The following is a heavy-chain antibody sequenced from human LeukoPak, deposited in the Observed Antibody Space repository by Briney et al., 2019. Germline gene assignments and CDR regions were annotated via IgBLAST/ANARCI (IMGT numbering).Heavy chain of an antibody. CDR2: ISYDGSNK. CDR3: ARGRGGSYGGNSGHFDY. Sequence: PGGSLRLSCAASGFTFSSYGMHWVRQAPGKGLGWVAVISYDGSNKYYADSVKGRFTISRDNSENTLYLQMNSLRAEDTAVYYCARGRGGSYGGNSGHFDYWGQGTLVTVSS. J-gene: IGHJ4*02. D-gene: IGHD4-23*01. CDR1: GFTFSSYG. V-gene: IGHV3-30*03.